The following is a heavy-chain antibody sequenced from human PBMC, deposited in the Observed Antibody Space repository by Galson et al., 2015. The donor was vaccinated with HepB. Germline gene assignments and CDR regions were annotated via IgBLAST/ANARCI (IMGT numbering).Heavy chain of an antibody. D-gene: IGHD2-15*01. CDR3: ARDKGYCSGGSCPYYYYGMDV. CDR1: GFTFSYYG. Sequence: SLRLSCAASGFTFSYYGMHWVRQTPGKGLEWVAFIRYDGSGKNYADSVKGRFAISRDNSKNTLYLQMNNLRVEDTAVYYCARDKGYCSGGSCPYYYYGMDVWCQGTTVTVSS. CDR2: IRYDGSGK. J-gene: IGHJ6*02. V-gene: IGHV3-30*02.